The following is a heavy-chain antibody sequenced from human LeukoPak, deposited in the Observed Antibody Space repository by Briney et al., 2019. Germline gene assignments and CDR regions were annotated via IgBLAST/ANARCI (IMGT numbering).Heavy chain of an antibody. V-gene: IGHV1-18*01. CDR3: AREEVRRAVAGYFDY. D-gene: IGHD6-19*01. CDR1: GYTFTNYG. CDR2: ISAYNGNT. Sequence: ASVKVSCKASGYTFTNYGISWVRQAPGQGLEWMGWISAYNGNTNYAQKLQGRVTMTTDTSTSTAYMELRSLRSDDTAVYYCAREEVRRAVAGYFDYWDQGTLVTVSS. J-gene: IGHJ4*02.